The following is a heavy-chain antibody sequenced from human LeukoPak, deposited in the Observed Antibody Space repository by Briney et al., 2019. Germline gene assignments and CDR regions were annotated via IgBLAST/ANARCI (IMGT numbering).Heavy chain of an antibody. Sequence: SQTLSLTCAISGDSVSSNSATWNSIRQSPSRGLEWLGRTYYRSKWYNDYAASVKSRITIKPDTSKNQFSLQLNSVTPEDTAVYYCARDGMAEAVGYFDLWGRGTLVTVSS. D-gene: IGHD6-19*01. CDR1: GDSVSSNSAT. CDR2: TYYRSKWYN. CDR3: ARDGMAEAVGYFDL. V-gene: IGHV6-1*01. J-gene: IGHJ2*01.